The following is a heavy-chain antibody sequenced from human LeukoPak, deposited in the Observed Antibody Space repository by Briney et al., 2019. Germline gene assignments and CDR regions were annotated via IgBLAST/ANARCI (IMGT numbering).Heavy chain of an antibody. D-gene: IGHD3-10*01. V-gene: IGHV1-2*02. CDR2: INPNSGDT. Sequence: ASVKVSCKASGYTFTGYYMHWVRQAPGLGLEWMGWINPNSGDTNYAQKFQGRVTMTRDTSISTAYMELSRLTSDDTAVFYCARGRLGSGSQYDAFDIWGQGTMVTVSS. CDR3: ARGRLGSGSQYDAFDI. J-gene: IGHJ3*02. CDR1: GYTFTGYY.